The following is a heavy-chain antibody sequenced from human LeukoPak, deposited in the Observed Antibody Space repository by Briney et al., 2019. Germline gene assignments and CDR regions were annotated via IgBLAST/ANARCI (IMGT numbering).Heavy chain of an antibody. CDR3: ARGQVLLHAFDI. Sequence: PGGSLRLSCAASGFTFSDYYMSWIRQAPGKGLEWVSYISSSSSYTNYADSVKGRFTISRDNAKNSLYLQTNSLRAEDTAVYYCARGQVLLHAFDIWGQGTMVTVSS. V-gene: IGHV3-11*06. CDR1: GFTFSDYY. D-gene: IGHD2-21*01. CDR2: ISSSSSYT. J-gene: IGHJ3*02.